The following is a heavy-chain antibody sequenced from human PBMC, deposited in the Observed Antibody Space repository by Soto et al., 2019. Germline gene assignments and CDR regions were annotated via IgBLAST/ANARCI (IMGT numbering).Heavy chain of an antibody. CDR2: IYPGDSDT. CDR1: GYSFTSYW. V-gene: IGHV5-51*01. CDR3: ARSVDLSVYYYGMDV. D-gene: IGHD5-12*01. J-gene: IGHJ6*02. Sequence: GESLKISCKGSGYSFTSYWIGWVRQMPGKGLEWMGIIYPGDSDTRYSPSFQGQVIISADKSISTAYLQWSSLKASDTAMYYCARSVDLSVYYYGMDVWGQGTTVTVSS.